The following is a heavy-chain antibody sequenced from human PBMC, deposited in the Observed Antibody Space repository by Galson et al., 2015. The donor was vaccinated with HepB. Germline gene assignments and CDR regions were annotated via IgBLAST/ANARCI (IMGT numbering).Heavy chain of an antibody. CDR1: GYTFTGYY. CDR3: ARDGSGSSNYYYYMDV. Sequence: SVKVSRKASGYTFTGYYMHWVRQAPGQGLEWMGRINPNSGGTNYAQKFQGRVTMTRDTSISTAYMELSRLRSDDTAVYYCARDGSGSSNYYYYMDVWGKGTTVTVSS. D-gene: IGHD1-26*01. CDR2: INPNSGGT. V-gene: IGHV1-2*06. J-gene: IGHJ6*03.